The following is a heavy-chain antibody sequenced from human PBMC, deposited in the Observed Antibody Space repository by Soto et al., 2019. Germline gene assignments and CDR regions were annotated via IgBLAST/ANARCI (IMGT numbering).Heavy chain of an antibody. V-gene: IGHV5-51*01. J-gene: IGHJ3*01. D-gene: IGHD2-15*01. CDR3: ARRNCSGDSCPDGFDF. CDR1: GYSFTSYW. Sequence: PGESLKISCKGSGYSFTSYWIGWVRQMPGKGLEWMGIIFPGDSDTRYSPSFQGQVTISADKSISTAYLQWSSLKASDTAMYYCARRNCSGDSCPDGFDFWGQGTMVTVSS. CDR2: IFPGDSDT.